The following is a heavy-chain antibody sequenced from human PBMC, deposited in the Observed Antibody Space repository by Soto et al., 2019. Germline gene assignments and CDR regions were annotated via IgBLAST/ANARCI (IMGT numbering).Heavy chain of an antibody. CDR3: AMEYCSSNSYYRNY. V-gene: IGHV1-69*02. Sequence: QVQLVQSGAEVKKPGSSVKVSCKASGGTFSSYTISWVRQAPGQGLEWMGRIIPILGIANYAQKFQGRVTITAETSTSTAYMELSSLRYEVTAVYYCAMEYCSSNSYYRNYWDQGTLVTVSS. CDR2: IIPILGIA. J-gene: IGHJ4*02. D-gene: IGHD2-2*02. CDR1: GGTFSSYT.